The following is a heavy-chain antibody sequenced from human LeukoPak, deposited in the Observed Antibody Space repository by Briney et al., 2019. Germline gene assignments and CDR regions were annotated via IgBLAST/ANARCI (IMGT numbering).Heavy chain of an antibody. CDR3: ARVVVQWQPYYYYMDV. V-gene: IGHV1-18*01. D-gene: IGHD6-19*01. J-gene: IGHJ6*03. CDR2: ISAYNGNT. Sequence: ASVKVSCKASGYTFTSYGISWVRQAPGQGLEWMGWISAYNGNTNYAQELQGRATMTTDTSTSTAYMELRSLRSDDTAVYYCARVVVQWQPYYYYMDVWGKGTTVTVSS. CDR1: GYTFTSYG.